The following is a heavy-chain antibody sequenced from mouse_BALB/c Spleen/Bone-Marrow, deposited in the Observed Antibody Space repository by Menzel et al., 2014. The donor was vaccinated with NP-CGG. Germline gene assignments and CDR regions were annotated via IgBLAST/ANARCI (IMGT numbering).Heavy chain of an antibody. D-gene: IGHD4-1*01. CDR1: GYTFTDHA. Sequence: LVESDAELVKPGASVKISCKASGYTFTDHAIHWVKQKPEQGLEWIGYISPGDGVIKYNVKFKGKAILTADKSSSTAYMQLNSLTSEDSAVYFCKRSLGRFAYWGQGTLVTVSA. CDR3: KRSLGRFAY. CDR2: ISPGDGVI. V-gene: IGHV1S53*02. J-gene: IGHJ3*01.